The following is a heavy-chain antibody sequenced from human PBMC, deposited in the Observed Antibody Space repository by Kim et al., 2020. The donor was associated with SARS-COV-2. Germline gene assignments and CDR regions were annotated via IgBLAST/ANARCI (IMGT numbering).Heavy chain of an antibody. CDR2: IWYDGSNK. Sequence: GGSLRLSCAASGFTFRSFDMHWVRQAPGKGLEWVALIWYDGSNKYYADSVKGRFTISRDNSKNTLYLQMNSLRAEDTAVYYCARDRMITFGGVIAHMYYFDSWGPGTLVTVSS. CDR3: ARDRMITFGGVIAHMYYFDS. V-gene: IGHV3-33*01. CDR1: GFTFRSFD. J-gene: IGHJ4*02. D-gene: IGHD3-16*02.